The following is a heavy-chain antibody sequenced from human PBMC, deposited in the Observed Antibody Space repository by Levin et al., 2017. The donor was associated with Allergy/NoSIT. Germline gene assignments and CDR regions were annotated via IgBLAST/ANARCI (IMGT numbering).Heavy chain of an antibody. D-gene: IGHD4-17*01. CDR1: GFTFGDYA. CDR3: TRWDYGDYAYYAFDI. Sequence: PGGSLRLSCTASGFTFGDYAMSWFRQAPGKGLEWVGFIRSKAYGGTTEYAASVKGRFTISRDDSKSIAYLQMNSLKSEDTAVYYCTRWDYGDYAYYAFDIWGQGTMVTVSS. CDR2: IRSKAYGGTT. V-gene: IGHV3-49*03. J-gene: IGHJ3*02.